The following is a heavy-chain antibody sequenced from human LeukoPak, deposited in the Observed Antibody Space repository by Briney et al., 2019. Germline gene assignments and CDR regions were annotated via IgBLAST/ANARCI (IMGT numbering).Heavy chain of an antibody. CDR2: IYYSGST. V-gene: IGHV4-30-4*08. J-gene: IGHJ4*02. CDR3: ARGGGGATPFDY. Sequence: PSETLSLTCTVSGGSISSSSYYWGWIRQPPGKGLEWIGYIYYSGSTYYNPSLKSRVTISVDTSKNQFSLKLSSVPAAATAVSYRARGGGGATPFDYWGQGTLVTVSS. CDR1: GGSISSSSYY. D-gene: IGHD1-26*01.